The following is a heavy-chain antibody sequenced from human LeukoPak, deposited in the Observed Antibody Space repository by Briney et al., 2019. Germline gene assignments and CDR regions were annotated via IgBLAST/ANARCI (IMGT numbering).Heavy chain of an antibody. D-gene: IGHD1-26*01. Sequence: PSETLSLTCTVSGGSISSYYWSWIRQPPGKGLEWIGEINHSGSTNYNPSLKSRVTISVDTSKNQFSLKLSSVTAADTAVYYCARPFSGGSYVYYFDYWGQGTLVTVSS. CDR3: ARPFSGGSYVYYFDY. V-gene: IGHV4-34*01. J-gene: IGHJ4*02. CDR1: GGSISSYY. CDR2: INHSGST.